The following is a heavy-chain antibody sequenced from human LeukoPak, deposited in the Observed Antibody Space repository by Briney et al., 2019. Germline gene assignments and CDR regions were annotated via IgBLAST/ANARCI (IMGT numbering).Heavy chain of an antibody. V-gene: IGHV3-30-3*01. J-gene: IGHJ4*02. CDR1: GFTFSNYA. Sequence: GGSLRLSCEASGFTFSNYAIHWVRQAPGKGLEWVALISYDGSNKYYADSVKGRFTISRDNSKNTLYLQMNSVRTEDAAVFYCARAAYCGGGCYYYFDYWGQGTLVTVSS. CDR3: ARAAYCGGGCYYYFDY. CDR2: ISYDGSNK. D-gene: IGHD2-21*02.